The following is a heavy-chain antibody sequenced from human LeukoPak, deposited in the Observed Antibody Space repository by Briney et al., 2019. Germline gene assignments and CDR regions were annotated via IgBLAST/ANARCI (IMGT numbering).Heavy chain of an antibody. CDR2: LYYSGST. J-gene: IGHJ4*02. D-gene: IGHD3-3*01. V-gene: IGHV4-39*07. CDR1: GGSISSSSYY. CDR3: ARGVYDFWSGYSMHFDY. Sequence: SETLSLTCTVSGGSISSSSYYWGWIRQPPGKGLEWTGSLYYSGSTYYNPSLKSRVTISVDKSKNQFSLKLSSVTAADTAVYYCARGVYDFWSGYSMHFDYWGQGTLVTVSS.